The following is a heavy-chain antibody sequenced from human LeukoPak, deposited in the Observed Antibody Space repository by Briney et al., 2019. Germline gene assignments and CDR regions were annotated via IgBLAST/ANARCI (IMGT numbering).Heavy chain of an antibody. J-gene: IGHJ4*02. D-gene: IGHD3-3*01. Sequence: PGGSLRLSCAASGFTFSSYSMNWVRQAPGKGLEWVSSISSSSSYIYYADSVKGRFTISRDNARNSRYLQMNSLRDEDTAVYYCARDRLYDFWSGPMKYWGQGTLVTVSS. V-gene: IGHV3-21*01. CDR3: ARDRLYDFWSGPMKY. CDR2: ISSSSSYI. CDR1: GFTFSSYS.